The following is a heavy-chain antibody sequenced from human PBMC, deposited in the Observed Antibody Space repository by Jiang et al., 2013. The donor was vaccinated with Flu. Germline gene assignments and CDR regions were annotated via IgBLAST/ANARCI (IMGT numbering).Heavy chain of an antibody. V-gene: IGHV3-30-3*01. CDR2: ISYDGSNK. CDR3: ARDRGPGGGSGAYGMDV. D-gene: IGHD3-10*01. Sequence: VQLVESGGGVVQPGRSLRLSCAASGFTFSSYAMHWVRQAPGKGLEWVAVISYDGSNKYYADSVKGRFTISRDNSKNTLYLQMNSLRAEDTAVYYCARDRGPGGGSGAYGMDVWGQGTTVTVSS. CDR1: GFTFSSYA. J-gene: IGHJ6*02.